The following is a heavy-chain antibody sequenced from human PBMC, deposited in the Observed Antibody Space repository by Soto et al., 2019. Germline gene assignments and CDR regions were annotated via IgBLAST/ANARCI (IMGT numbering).Heavy chain of an antibody. Sequence: SVKVSCKASGGTFSSYAISWVRQAPGQGLEWMGGIIPIFGTANYAQKFQGRVTITADESTSTAYMELSSPRSEDTAVYYCASGELVCSGGSCCEVLGMAVWGQGTPGTVSS. CDR2: IIPIFGTA. V-gene: IGHV1-69*13. CDR3: ASGELVCSGGSCCEVLGMAV. CDR1: GGTFSSYA. J-gene: IGHJ6*02. D-gene: IGHD2-15*01.